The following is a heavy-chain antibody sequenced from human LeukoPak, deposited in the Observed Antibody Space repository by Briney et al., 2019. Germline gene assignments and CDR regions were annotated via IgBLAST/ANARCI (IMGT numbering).Heavy chain of an antibody. J-gene: IGHJ5*02. Sequence: GGSLRLSCAASGFTFSSHGIHWVRQAPGKGLEWVAFIRYDGSNKYYVDSVKGRFTISRDNSKNTLYLQMNSLRAEDTAVYYCAREVGYCSSTSCYNWFDPWGQGTLVTVSS. CDR3: AREVGYCSSTSCYNWFDP. CDR2: IRYDGSNK. V-gene: IGHV3-30*02. CDR1: GFTFSSHG. D-gene: IGHD2-2*01.